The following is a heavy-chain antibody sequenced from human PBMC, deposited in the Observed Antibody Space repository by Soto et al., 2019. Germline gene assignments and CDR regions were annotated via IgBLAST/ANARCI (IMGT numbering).Heavy chain of an antibody. Sequence: VQLLGSGGGVVQPGGSLRLSCVASGFNFKKFAMAWVRQAAGEGLEWVSGISCCGGSASYADSVKGGFSIARHDSKNTVSLQLNSLRVEDTAQYYCAKADGQQWLIPHLDNWGQGTLVTVS. D-gene: IGHD6-19*01. CDR2: ISCCGGSA. CDR1: GFNFKKFA. CDR3: AKADGQQWLIPHLDN. V-gene: IGHV3-23*01. J-gene: IGHJ4*02.